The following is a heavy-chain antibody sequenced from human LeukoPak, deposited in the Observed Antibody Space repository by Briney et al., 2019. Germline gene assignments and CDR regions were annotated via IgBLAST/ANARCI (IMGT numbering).Heavy chain of an antibody. CDR2: ISYDGSNK. V-gene: IGHV3-30*18. CDR1: GFTFSSYG. D-gene: IGHD3-22*01. Sequence: GRSLRLSCAASGFTFSSYGMHWVRQAPGKGLEWVAVISYDGSNKYYADSVKGRFTISRDNSKNTLYLQMNSLRAEDTAVYYCAKFLRTRGITMIVGSATFDPWGQGTLVTVSS. J-gene: IGHJ5*02. CDR3: AKFLRTRGITMIVGSATFDP.